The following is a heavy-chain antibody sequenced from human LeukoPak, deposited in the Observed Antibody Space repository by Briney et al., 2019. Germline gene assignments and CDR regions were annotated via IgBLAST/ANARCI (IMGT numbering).Heavy chain of an antibody. CDR2: IKQDGSEK. V-gene: IGHV3-7*01. Sequence: GGSLRLSCAASGFTFSRSRMSWVRQAPGKGLEWVANIKQDGSEKYYVDSVKGRFTISRDNAKNSLYPQMNSLRAEDTAVYYCASSKVMDYGAHTWALDIWGQGTMVTVSS. CDR1: GFTFSRSR. CDR3: ASSKVMDYGAHTWALDI. J-gene: IGHJ3*02. D-gene: IGHD4-17*01.